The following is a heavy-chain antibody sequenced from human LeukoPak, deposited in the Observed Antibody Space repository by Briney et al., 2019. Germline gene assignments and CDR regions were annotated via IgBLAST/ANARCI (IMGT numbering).Heavy chain of an antibody. D-gene: IGHD1-26*01. J-gene: IGHJ4*02. CDR2: ISSSSSYI. CDR3: AKEVIVGVSFDC. CDR1: GFTFSSYS. V-gene: IGHV3-21*04. Sequence: GGSLRLSCAASGFTFSSYSMNWVRQAPGKGLEWVSSISSSSSYIYYADSVKGRFTISRDNSKNTLYLQMNSLRAEDTAVYYCAKEVIVGVSFDCWGQGTLVTVSS.